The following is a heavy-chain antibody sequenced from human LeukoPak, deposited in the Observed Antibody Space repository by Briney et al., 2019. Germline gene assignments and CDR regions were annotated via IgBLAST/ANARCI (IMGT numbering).Heavy chain of an antibody. Sequence: GGSLRLSCAVSGDTFSSDAFSWARQAPGKRLEWVSAITSVDDSTYYADSVKGRFTISRDYSKNTVHLQMNSLRAEDTALYYCAIWVRNGWPYFVYWGQGTLVTVSS. CDR1: GDTFSSDA. CDR3: AIWVRNGWPYFVY. J-gene: IGHJ4*02. V-gene: IGHV3-23*01. D-gene: IGHD6-19*01. CDR2: ITSVDDST.